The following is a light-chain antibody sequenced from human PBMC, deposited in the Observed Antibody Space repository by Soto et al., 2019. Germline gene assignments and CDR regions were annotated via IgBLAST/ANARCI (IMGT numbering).Light chain of an antibody. J-gene: IGKJ4*01. CDR3: VQHNSFPIT. CDR1: QTISSW. V-gene: IGKV1-5*01. CDR2: AAS. Sequence: DMQMTQSPSTLSGSVGDRVTITCRASQTISSWLARYQQKPGKAPKRLIYAASSLRSGVPSRFSGSGSGTEFTLTISSLQPEDFATYYCVQHNSFPITFGGGTKVDIK.